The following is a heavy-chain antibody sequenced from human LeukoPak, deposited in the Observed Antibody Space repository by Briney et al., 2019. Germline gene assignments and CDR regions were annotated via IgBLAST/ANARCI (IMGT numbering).Heavy chain of an antibody. D-gene: IGHD6-19*01. CDR2: IYYSGST. CDR1: GGSISSYY. Sequence: SETLSLTCTVSGGSISSYYWSWIRQPPGKGLEWIGYIYYSGSTNYNPSLKSRVTISVDTSKNQFSLKLSSVTAADTAVYYCARDLDNRGGWGYYFDYWGQGTLVTVSS. J-gene: IGHJ4*02. CDR3: ARDLDNRGGWGYYFDY. V-gene: IGHV4-59*01.